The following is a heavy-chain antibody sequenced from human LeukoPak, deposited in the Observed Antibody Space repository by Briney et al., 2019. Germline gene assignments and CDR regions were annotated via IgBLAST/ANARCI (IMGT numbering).Heavy chain of an antibody. CDR2: IYYSGSP. J-gene: IGHJ4*02. CDR1: GGSISSSSYY. D-gene: IGHD3-10*01. CDR3: ARGLRLWFGEFFDY. Sequence: PSETLSLTCTVSGGSISSSSYYWGWIRQPPGKGLEWIGSIYYSGSPYYNPSLKSRVTLSVDTSKSRFSLKLSSVTAADTAVYYCARGLRLWFGEFFDYWGQGTLVTVSS. V-gene: IGHV4-39*07.